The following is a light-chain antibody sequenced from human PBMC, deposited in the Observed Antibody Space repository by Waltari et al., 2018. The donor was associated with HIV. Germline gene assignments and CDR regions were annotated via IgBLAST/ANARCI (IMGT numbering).Light chain of an antibody. CDR3: YSTDSSGNQRV. CDR2: EDS. J-gene: IGLJ3*02. Sequence: SYELTQPPSVSVSPGQTVRIPCSGDALPKKSAYWYLQKSGQAPVLVIYEDSKRPSGIPERFSGSSSGTMATLTISGAQVGDEADYYCYSTDSSGNQRVFGGGTKLTGL. V-gene: IGLV3-10*01. CDR1: ALPKKS.